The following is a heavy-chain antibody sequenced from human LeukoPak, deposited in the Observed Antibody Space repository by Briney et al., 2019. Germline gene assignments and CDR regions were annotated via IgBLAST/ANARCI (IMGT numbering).Heavy chain of an antibody. Sequence: GASVKVSCKASGYSFNSYGITWVRQAPGQGLEWMGWISGFNGDTDYAQRLQGRVTMDTDTSTSTAYMELRSLRSDDTAVYYCARDQKVAQTYSSGWLDHWGQGTLVTVSS. V-gene: IGHV1-18*01. CDR2: ISGFNGDT. CDR1: GYSFNSYG. J-gene: IGHJ4*02. CDR3: ARDQKVAQTYSSGWLDH. D-gene: IGHD6-19*01.